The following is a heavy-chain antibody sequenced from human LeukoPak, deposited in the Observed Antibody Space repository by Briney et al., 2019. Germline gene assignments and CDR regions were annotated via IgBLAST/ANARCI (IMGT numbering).Heavy chain of an antibody. D-gene: IGHD6-13*01. CDR2: IYYSGST. V-gene: IGHV4-59*12. CDR3: ARVSISSRWGFDY. CDR1: GGSISRYY. J-gene: IGHJ4*02. Sequence: SETLSLTCTVSGGSISRYYWSWIRRPPGKGLEWIGYIYYSGSTNYNPSLKSRVTISVDTSKNQFSLKLSSVTAADTAVYYCARVSISSRWGFDYWGQGTLVTVSS.